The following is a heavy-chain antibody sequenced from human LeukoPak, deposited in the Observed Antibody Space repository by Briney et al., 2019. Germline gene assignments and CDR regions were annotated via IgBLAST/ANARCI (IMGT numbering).Heavy chain of an antibody. J-gene: IGHJ4*02. D-gene: IGHD5-24*01. Sequence: SETLSLTCTVSGGSISSYYWSWIRQPPGKGLEWIGYIYYSGSTNYNPSLKSRVTISVDTSKNQFSLKLSSVTAVDTAVYYCASNSLPNYFDYWGQGTLVTVSS. CDR1: GGSISSYY. V-gene: IGHV4-59*01. CDR3: ASNSLPNYFDY. CDR2: IYYSGST.